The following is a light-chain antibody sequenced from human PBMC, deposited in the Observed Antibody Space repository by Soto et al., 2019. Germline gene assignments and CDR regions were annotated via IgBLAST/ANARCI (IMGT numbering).Light chain of an antibody. CDR2: GAS. V-gene: IGKV3-20*01. Sequence: IGLTQSPDTLTLSQGERATLSCRASQTVIHNHLAWHQQKPGQTPRLLVYGASSRATGIPDRFSGSGSGTDFTLTISRLEPEDFAVYYCQQHGTSPITSGQGTRKEI. J-gene: IGKJ5*01. CDR1: QTVIHNH. CDR3: QQHGTSPIT.